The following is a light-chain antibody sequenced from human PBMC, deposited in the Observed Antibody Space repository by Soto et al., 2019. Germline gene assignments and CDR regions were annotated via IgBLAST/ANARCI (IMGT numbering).Light chain of an antibody. CDR1: SSNIGSTN. CDR2: KTD. Sequence: QSALTQPPSASGTPGQRVTISCSGGSSNIGSTNVSWFQILPGTAPKLLITKTDRRPSGVPDRFSGSKSGTSGSLAISGLQSEDEAEYYCAAWDDTLNGYVFGTGTKVTVL. CDR3: AAWDDTLNGYV. V-gene: IGLV1-44*01. J-gene: IGLJ1*01.